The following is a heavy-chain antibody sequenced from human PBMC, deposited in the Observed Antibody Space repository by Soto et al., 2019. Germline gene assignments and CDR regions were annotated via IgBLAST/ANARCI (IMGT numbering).Heavy chain of an antibody. D-gene: IGHD2-2*01. V-gene: IGHV4-59*01. CDR3: SRDLVVPAALHFYYYYGMDV. Sequence: PSETLSLTCTVSGGSISSYYWSWIRQPPGKGLDWIGYIYYSGSTNYNPSLKSRVTISVDTSKNQFSLKLSSVTAADTAAYYCSRDLVVPAALHFYYYYGMDVWGQGTTVTVSS. CDR2: IYYSGST. J-gene: IGHJ6*02. CDR1: GGSISSYY.